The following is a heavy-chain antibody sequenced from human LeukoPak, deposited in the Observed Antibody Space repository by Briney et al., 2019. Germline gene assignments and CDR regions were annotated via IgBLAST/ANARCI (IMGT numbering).Heavy chain of an antibody. V-gene: IGHV1-18*01. CDR3: ARHNPQLGNAFDV. Sequence: ASVTVSCKASGYTFTTYSISWVRQTPGQGLEWMGWISAYIGNTDYAQKVQGRVTMTTDTSTSTAYMELRSLRSDDTAMYYCARHNPQLGNAFDVWGQGTMVTVSS. CDR1: GYTFTTYS. D-gene: IGHD7-27*01. J-gene: IGHJ3*01. CDR2: ISAYIGNT.